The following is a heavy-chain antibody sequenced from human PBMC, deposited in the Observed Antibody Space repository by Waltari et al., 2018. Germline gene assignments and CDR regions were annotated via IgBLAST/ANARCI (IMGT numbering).Heavy chain of an antibody. CDR2: IYYSGST. CDR1: GGSISSGAYY. V-gene: IGHV4-30-4*08. CDR3: ARGRLTYYYDSSGYYSP. Sequence: QVQLQESGPGLVKPSQTLSLTCTVSGGSISSGAYYWSWIRQPPGKGLEWIGYIYYSGSTYYNPSLKSRVTISVDTSKNQFSLKLSSVTAADTAVYYCARGRLTYYYDSSGYYSPWGQGTLVTVSS. D-gene: IGHD3-22*01. J-gene: IGHJ5*02.